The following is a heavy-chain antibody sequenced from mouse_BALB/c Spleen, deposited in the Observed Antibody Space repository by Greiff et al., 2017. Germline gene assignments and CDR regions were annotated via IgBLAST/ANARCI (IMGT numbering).Heavy chain of an antibody. CDR2: IYPGDGST. CDR1: GYTFTSYD. Sequence: VQLQQSRPELVKPGALVKISCKASGYTFTSYDINWVKQRPGQGLEWIGWIYPGDGSTKYNEKFKGKATLTADKSSSTAYMQLSSLTSENSAVYFCARGSLYGNYYAMDYWGQGTSVTVSS. J-gene: IGHJ4*01. D-gene: IGHD2-10*02. CDR3: ARGSLYGNYYAMDY. V-gene: IGHV1S56*01.